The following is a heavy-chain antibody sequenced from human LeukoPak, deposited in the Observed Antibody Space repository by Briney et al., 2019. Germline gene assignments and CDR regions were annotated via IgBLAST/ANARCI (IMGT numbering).Heavy chain of an antibody. J-gene: IGHJ4*02. CDR3: AGVYDSSGYYYFGY. CDR1: GYTCTDYY. D-gene: IGHD3-22*01. Sequence: GASVKVSCKASGYTCTDYYMHWVRQAPGQGLEWMGWINPNSGGTNYAQKFQGRVTMTRDTSISTAYMELSRLRSDDTAVYYCAGVYDSSGYYYFGYWGQGTLVTVSS. CDR2: INPNSGGT. V-gene: IGHV1-2*02.